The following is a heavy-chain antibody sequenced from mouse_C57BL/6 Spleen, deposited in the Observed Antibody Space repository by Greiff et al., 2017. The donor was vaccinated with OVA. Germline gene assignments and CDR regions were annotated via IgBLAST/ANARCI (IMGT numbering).Heavy chain of an antibody. J-gene: IGHJ4*01. CDR3: PSRITTVVRYYAIDY. Sequence: QVQLQQPGAELVKPGASVKLSCKASGYTFTSYWMQWVNQRPGQGLEWIGEIDPSDSYTNYNQKFKGKGTLTVATSSSTSYILLSSLTSEDSAVYSCPSRITTVVRYYAIDYWGQGTSVTVSS. D-gene: IGHD1-1*01. CDR2: IDPSDSYT. CDR1: GYTFTSYW. V-gene: IGHV1-50*01.